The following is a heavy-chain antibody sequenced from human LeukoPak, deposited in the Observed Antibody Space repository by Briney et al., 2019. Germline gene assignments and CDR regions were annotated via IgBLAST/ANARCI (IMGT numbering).Heavy chain of an antibody. V-gene: IGHV4-39*01. CDR1: GVSISSIAYY. CDR3: ARQILTGTAGGYVAH. J-gene: IGHJ4*02. CDR2: ISYSGST. D-gene: IGHD3-9*01. Sequence: SETLSLTCTVSGVSISSIAYYWGSLRHPPGKGLEWIGSISYSGSTHYNPPLKSRVTIHVDTPKNEFSLRVTSVTGAEAAVYYCARQILTGTAGGYVAHWGQGTLVSVSS.